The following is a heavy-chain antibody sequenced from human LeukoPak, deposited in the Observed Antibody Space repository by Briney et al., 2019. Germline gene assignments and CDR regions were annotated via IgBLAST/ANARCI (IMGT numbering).Heavy chain of an antibody. Sequence: GGSLRLSCAASGFTFSSYWMHWVRQAPGKGLVWVSRINSDGSSTSYADSVKGRFTISRDNAKNTLYLQMNSLRAEDTAVYYCARGPALRYFDWLDYWGQGTLVTVSS. D-gene: IGHD3-9*01. CDR2: INSDGSST. V-gene: IGHV3-74*01. J-gene: IGHJ4*02. CDR1: GFTFSSYW. CDR3: ARGPALRYFDWLDY.